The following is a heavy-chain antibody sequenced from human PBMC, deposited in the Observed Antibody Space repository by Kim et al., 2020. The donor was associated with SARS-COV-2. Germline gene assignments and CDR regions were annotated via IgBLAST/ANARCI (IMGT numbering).Heavy chain of an antibody. CDR1: GHTFTSYA. J-gene: IGHJ2*01. Sequence: ASVKVSCKASGHTFTSYAMHWVRQAPGQRLEWMGWINAGNGNTKYSQKFQGRVTITRDTSASTAYMELSSLRSEDTAVYYCARDGITYCGGDCPNWYFDLWGRGTLVTVSS. CDR3: ARDGITYCGGDCPNWYFDL. D-gene: IGHD2-21*02. V-gene: IGHV1-3*01. CDR2: INAGNGNT.